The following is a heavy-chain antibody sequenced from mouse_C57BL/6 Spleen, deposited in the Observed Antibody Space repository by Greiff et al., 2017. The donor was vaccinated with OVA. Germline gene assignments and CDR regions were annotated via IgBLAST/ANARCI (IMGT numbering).Heavy chain of an antibody. CDR1: FFPFISYA. CDR2: ISDGGSYT. V-gene: IGHV5-4*01. CDR3: ARDRNYGSSSYYFDY. D-gene: IGHD1-1*01. Sequence: EVKVVESGGGFVQPGGSLPLSFSSSFFPFISYAISWFLHTPSQRLELVATISDGGSYTYYPDNVKGRFTISRDNAKNNLYLQMSHLKSEDTAMYYCARDRNYGSSSYYFDYWGQGTTLTVSS. J-gene: IGHJ2*01.